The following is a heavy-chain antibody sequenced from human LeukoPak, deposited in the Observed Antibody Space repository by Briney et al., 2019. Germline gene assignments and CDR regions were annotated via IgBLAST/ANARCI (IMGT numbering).Heavy chain of an antibody. V-gene: IGHV3-33*01. D-gene: IGHD3-22*01. CDR2: IWYDGSNK. CDR1: GFTFSSYG. Sequence: PGRSLRLSCAASGFTFSSYGMHWVRQAPGKGLEWVAVIWYDGSNKYYVDSVKGRFTISRDNSKNTLYLQMNSLRAEDTAVYYCAREMGYYDSSGYYSAFLDYWGQGTLVTVSS. J-gene: IGHJ4*02. CDR3: AREMGYYDSSGYYSAFLDY.